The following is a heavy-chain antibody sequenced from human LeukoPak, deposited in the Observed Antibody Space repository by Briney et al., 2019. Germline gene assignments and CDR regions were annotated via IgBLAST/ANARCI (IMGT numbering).Heavy chain of an antibody. J-gene: IGHJ6*03. D-gene: IGHD4-11*01. CDR1: GGSISSYY. Sequence: SETLSLTCTVSGGSISSYYWSWIRQPPGKGPEWIGYIYYSGSTNYNPSPKSRVTISVDTSKNQFSLKLSSVTAADTAVYYCARVDYSNYGNYYYMDVWGKGTTVTVSS. CDR3: ARVDYSNYGNYYYMDV. CDR2: IYYSGST. V-gene: IGHV4-59*01.